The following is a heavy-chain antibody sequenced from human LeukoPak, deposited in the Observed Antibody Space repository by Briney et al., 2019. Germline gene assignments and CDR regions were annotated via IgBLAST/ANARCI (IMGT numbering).Heavy chain of an antibody. Sequence: GGFLRLSCGASGFTFSSYAMSWVRQAPGKGLQWVSAVSGSGGSTYYADSVKGRFTISRDNSKNTLYLQMNSLRDEDTAVYYCARVGATWNFQHWGQGALVTVSS. V-gene: IGHV3-23*01. J-gene: IGHJ1*01. CDR3: ARVGATWNFQH. D-gene: IGHD1-26*01. CDR1: GFTFSSYA. CDR2: VSGSGGST.